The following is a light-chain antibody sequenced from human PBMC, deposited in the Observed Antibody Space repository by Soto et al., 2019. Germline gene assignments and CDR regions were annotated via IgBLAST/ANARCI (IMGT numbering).Light chain of an antibody. Sequence: DIQMTQSPSTLSASVGDRVTITCRASQSISSWLAWYQQKPGEAPNLLIFEASTLKSGVPSRFSGSGSRTEFSLTISSLQPEDFATYYCQQYDSYRGTFGQGTKLEIK. CDR1: QSISSW. J-gene: IGKJ2*02. CDR2: EAS. V-gene: IGKV1-5*01. CDR3: QQYDSYRGT.